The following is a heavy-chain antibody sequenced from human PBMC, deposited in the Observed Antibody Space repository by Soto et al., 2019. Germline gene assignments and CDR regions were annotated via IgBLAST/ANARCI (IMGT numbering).Heavy chain of an antibody. D-gene: IGHD2-15*01. V-gene: IGHV4-59*08. CDR2: IHYSGST. CDR3: ARHVDYYFDY. J-gene: IGHJ4*02. CDR1: GGSISSYY. Sequence: SETLSLTCTVSGGSISSYYWSWIRQPPGKGLEWIGYIHYSGSTKYDPSLKSRVTISADTSKNQFSLKLTSVTAADTAVYYCARHVDYYFDYWGQGTLVTVSS.